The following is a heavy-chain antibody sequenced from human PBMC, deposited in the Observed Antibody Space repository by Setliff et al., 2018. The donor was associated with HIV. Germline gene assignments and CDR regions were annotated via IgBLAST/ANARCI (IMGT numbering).Heavy chain of an antibody. CDR1: GGSVNSYH. D-gene: IGHD5-18*01. J-gene: IGHJ4*02. CDR3: GALSGTAMASFDS. Sequence: SETLSLTCSVSGGSVNSYHWSWIRQPPGHGLEWIGYIYKSGTTNYSPALKSRVTISAGPTKNQFSLKLKSVTAADTAGYYCGALSGTAMASFDSWGQGILVTVSS. V-gene: IGHV4-59*02. CDR2: IYKSGTT.